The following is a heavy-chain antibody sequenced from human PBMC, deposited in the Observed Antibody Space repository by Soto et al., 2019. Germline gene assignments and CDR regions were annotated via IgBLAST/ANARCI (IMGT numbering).Heavy chain of an antibody. J-gene: IGHJ3*02. V-gene: IGHV3-33*01. D-gene: IGHD4-17*01. CDR1: GFTFSSYG. Sequence: QVQLVESGGGVVQPGRSLRLSCAPSGFTFSSYGMHWARQAPGKGLEWVAVIWYDGSNKVYADSVKGRFTISRDNSKNTVLQMNSLRAEDTAVYYCARDLSGDYGALDTWGQGTMVTVSS. CDR2: IWYDGSNK. CDR3: ARDLSGDYGALDT.